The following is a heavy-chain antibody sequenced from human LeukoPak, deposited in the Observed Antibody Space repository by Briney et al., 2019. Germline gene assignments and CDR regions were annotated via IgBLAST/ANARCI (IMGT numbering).Heavy chain of an antibody. Sequence: GGSRRLSCAASGFTFSSYWMHWVRQAPGKGLVWVSRISTDGTYTEYADSVKGRFTISRDNAKDTLYLQVNSLRAEDTAVYYCAITVDCRATTDCYSYFHHWGQGTLVTVSS. D-gene: IGHD2-21*02. V-gene: IGHV3-74*03. CDR3: AITVDCRATTDCYSYFHH. CDR1: GFTFSSYW. CDR2: ISTDGTYT. J-gene: IGHJ1*01.